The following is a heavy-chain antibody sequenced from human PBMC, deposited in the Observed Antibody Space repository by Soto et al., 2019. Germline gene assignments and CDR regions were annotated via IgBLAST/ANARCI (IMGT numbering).Heavy chain of an antibody. D-gene: IGHD1-1*01. J-gene: IGHJ4*02. CDR3: AANWNFGLNF. CDR2: ISSSLGHT. CDR1: GFDFSDLH. Sequence: PGGSLRLSCVASGFDFSDLHISWVRQAPGKGLEWISYISSSLGHTDYAESVKGRFTISRDNAKSSVFLEMSDLRSDDTAVYYCAANWNFGLNFWGQGTLVTVSS. V-gene: IGHV3-11*03.